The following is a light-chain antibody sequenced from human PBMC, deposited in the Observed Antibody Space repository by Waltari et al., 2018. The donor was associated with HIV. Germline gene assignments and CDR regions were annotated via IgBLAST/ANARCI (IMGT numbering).Light chain of an antibody. V-gene: IGLV1-44*01. CDR3: AAWDDSLDAWV. J-gene: IGLJ3*02. CDR2: SDN. CDR1: SPNIGSKR. Sequence: QSVLTQPPSASGTPGQRVTISCSGSSPNIGSKRVNWFQQVPGTAPKLLMYSDNQRPSGVPDRFSGSKSGTSASLAISGLQSEDEADYYCAAWDDSLDAWVFGGGTRLTVL.